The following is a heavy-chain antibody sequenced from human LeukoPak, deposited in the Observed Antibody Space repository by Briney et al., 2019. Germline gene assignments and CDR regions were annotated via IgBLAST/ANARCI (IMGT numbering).Heavy chain of an antibody. CDR2: IWNDGSRK. D-gene: IGHD6-19*01. V-gene: IGHV3-33*06. CDR1: GFIFSNYG. CDR3: AKGGIEVGHPAGLYFFDS. Sequence: GGSLRLSCAASGFIFSNYGMHWVRQVPGKGLEWVGIIWNDGSRKDYGDSVKGRFTISRDNSKNTLYLQMNTLRVEDTALYYCAKGGIEVGHPAGLYFFDSWGRGTLVSVSS. J-gene: IGHJ4*02.